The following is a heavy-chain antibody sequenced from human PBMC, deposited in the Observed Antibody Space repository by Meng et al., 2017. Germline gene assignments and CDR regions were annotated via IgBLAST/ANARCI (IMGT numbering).Heavy chain of an antibody. CDR1: ESPLTSYA. D-gene: IGHD2-2*01. J-gene: IGHJ4*02. V-gene: IGHV7-4-1*02. CDR3: TRDGYSDCSRTSCFDS. CDR2: IDTKTGNP. Sequence: SEWRKPGRSVYVSSKASESPLTSYAINWQRQAPGQGLQWTGWIDTKTGNPTYVPGFTGRLVFSLDTSVSTAYLQISGLKADDTAVYYCTRDGYSDCSRTSCFDSWGQGTLVTVSS.